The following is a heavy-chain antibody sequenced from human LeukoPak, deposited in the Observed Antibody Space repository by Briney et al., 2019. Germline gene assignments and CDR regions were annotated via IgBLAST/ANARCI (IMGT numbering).Heavy chain of an antibody. CDR1: GFTFSSYS. CDR2: ISSSSSYI. CDR3: ARSELGYNYHYMDV. D-gene: IGHD3-10*01. Sequence: GGSLRLSCAASGFTFSSYSMNWVRQAPGKGLEWVSSISSSSSYIYYADSVKGRFTISRDNAKNSLYLQMNSLRAEDTAVYYCARSELGYNYHYMDVWGKGTTVTISS. J-gene: IGHJ6*03. V-gene: IGHV3-21*01.